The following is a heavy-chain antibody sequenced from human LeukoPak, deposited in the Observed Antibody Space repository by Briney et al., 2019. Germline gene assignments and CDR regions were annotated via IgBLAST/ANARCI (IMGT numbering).Heavy chain of an antibody. CDR1: GFTVSSNY. CDR2: LYAGGST. V-gene: IGHV3-53*01. D-gene: IGHD2-2*02. CDR3: AKHRAIWDAFDV. J-gene: IGHJ3*01. Sequence: GGSLRLSCAVAGFTVSSNYVSWVRQAPGKGLEWVSILYAGGSTYYVDSVRGRFTISRDNSKNTLYLQMNSLRAEGTAVYFCAKHRAIWDAFDVWGLGTLVTVSS.